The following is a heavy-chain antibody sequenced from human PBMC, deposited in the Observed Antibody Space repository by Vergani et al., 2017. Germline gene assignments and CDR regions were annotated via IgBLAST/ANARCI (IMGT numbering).Heavy chain of an antibody. J-gene: IGHJ6*03. D-gene: IGHD6-19*01. CDR2: IIPIFGTA. V-gene: IGHV1-69*01. Sequence: QVQLVQSGAEVKKPGSSVKVSCKASGGTFSSYAISWVRQAPGQGLEWMGGIIPIFGTANYAKKCQGRVTITAVESTSTAYMELSSLRSEDTAVYYCARAGAGTLDYDYYYYMDVWGKGTTVTVSS. CDR3: ARAGAGTLDYDYYYYMDV. CDR1: GGTFSSYA.